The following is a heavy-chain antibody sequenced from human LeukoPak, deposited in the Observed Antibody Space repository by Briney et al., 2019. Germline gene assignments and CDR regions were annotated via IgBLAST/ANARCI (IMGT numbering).Heavy chain of an antibody. V-gene: IGHV3-74*01. Sequence: PGGSLRLSCAASGFTFSSYWMHWVRQAPGKGLVWVSRIKSDGSSTSYADSVKGRFTISRDNAKNTLYLQMNSLRAEDTAVYYCARDFGDAIWGQGTLVTVSS. CDR1: GFTFSSYW. CDR3: ARDFGDAI. J-gene: IGHJ4*02. CDR2: IKSDGSST. D-gene: IGHD2-8*01.